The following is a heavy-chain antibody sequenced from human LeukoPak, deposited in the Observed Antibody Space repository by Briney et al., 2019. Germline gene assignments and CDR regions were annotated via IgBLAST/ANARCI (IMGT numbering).Heavy chain of an antibody. CDR3: ARGDSSSHGLGD. J-gene: IGHJ4*02. V-gene: IGHV1-8*01. Sequence: ASVKVSCKASGYTFTSYDINWVRQATGQGLEWMGWMNPNSGNTGYAQKFRGRVTMTRNTSISTAYMELSSLRSEDTAVYYCARGDSSSHGLGDWGQGTLVTVSS. CDR2: MNPNSGNT. D-gene: IGHD6-13*01. CDR1: GYTFTSYD.